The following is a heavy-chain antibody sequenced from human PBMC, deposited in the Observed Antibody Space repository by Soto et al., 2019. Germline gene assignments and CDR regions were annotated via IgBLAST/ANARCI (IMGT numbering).Heavy chain of an antibody. CDR3: ARVPYGGGYSYGQRYYYYYYGMDV. D-gene: IGHD5-18*01. CDR1: GGSISSYY. J-gene: IGHJ6*02. CDR2: IYYSGST. V-gene: IGHV4-59*01. Sequence: SSETLSLTCTVSGGSISSYYWSWIRQPPGKGLEWIGYIYYSGSTNYNPSLKSRVTISVDTSKNQFSLKLSSVTAADTAVYYCARVPYGGGYSYGQRYYYYYYGMDVWGQGTTVTVSS.